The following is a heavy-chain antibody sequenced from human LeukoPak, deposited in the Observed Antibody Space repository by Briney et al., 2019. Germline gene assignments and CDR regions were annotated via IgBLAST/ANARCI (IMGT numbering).Heavy chain of an antibody. Sequence: GGSLRLSCAASGFTFSSYWMYWVRQAPGKGLAWVARINTDGSVSAYPDSVEGRFTISRDNAKNTLLLQMNSLRAEDTAVYYCGRVHGDSAWVDPWGQGTLVTVSS. CDR1: GFTFSSYW. CDR2: INTDGSVS. V-gene: IGHV3-74*01. J-gene: IGHJ5*02. CDR3: GRVHGDSAWVDP. D-gene: IGHD3-10*01.